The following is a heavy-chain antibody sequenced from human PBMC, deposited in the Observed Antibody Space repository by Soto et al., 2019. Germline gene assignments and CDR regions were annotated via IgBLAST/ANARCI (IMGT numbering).Heavy chain of an antibody. J-gene: IGHJ6*02. Sequence: PGGSLRLSCAASGFTFSRYWMSWVRQGPGKGLEWVANIKQDGSQKNYVDSVKGRVTISRDNAKNSLYLQMNSLRAEDTAVYYCVRLDYYDSSGSSYYGMDVWGQGTTVTVSS. CDR1: GFTFSRYW. CDR3: VRLDYYDSSGSSYYGMDV. CDR2: IKQDGSQK. V-gene: IGHV3-7*04. D-gene: IGHD3-22*01.